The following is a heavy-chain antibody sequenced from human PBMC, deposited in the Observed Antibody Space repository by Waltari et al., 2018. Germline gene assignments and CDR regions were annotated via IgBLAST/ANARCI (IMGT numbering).Heavy chain of an antibody. V-gene: IGHV3-21*02. CDR2: IGGNDGSI. CDR1: VFKFHSHC. J-gene: IGHJ6*03. CDR3: AREAPNYYYYMDV. Sequence: EDQLVESGGGVVKPGGSLRLSCAGRVFKFHSHCMYWVRQAPGKGLEWVASIGGNDGSIYYADSVKGRFTVSRDNAKNSLFLQMDSLRGDDTALYYCAREAPNYYYYMDVWGKGTTVTVS.